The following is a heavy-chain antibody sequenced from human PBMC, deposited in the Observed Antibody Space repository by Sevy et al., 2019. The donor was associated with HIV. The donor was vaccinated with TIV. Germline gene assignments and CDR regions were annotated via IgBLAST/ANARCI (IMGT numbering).Heavy chain of an antibody. Sequence: GGSLRLSCAASGFTFSSYAMSWVRQAPGKGLEWVSAISGSGGSTYYADSVKGRFTISRDNSKNTLYLQMSSLRAEDTAVYYCAKDYYDSSGYYYLASPTFDYWGQGTLVTVST. CDR3: AKDYYDSSGYYYLASPTFDY. CDR2: ISGSGGST. D-gene: IGHD3-22*01. J-gene: IGHJ4*02. V-gene: IGHV3-23*01. CDR1: GFTFSSYA.